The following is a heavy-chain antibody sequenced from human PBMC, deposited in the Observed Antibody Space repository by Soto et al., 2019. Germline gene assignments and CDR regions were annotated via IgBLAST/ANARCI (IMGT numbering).Heavy chain of an antibody. J-gene: IGHJ6*02. Sequence: GESVKISCKGSGYSFTKYWIVWVRQVPGKGLEWMGRIDTSYSYSHYSPSFQGHVTISADKSISTAYLQWSSLKASDTAMYYCARYCSSSSCSQLYGMDVWGQGTTVTVSS. CDR3: ARYCSSSSCSQLYGMDV. V-gene: IGHV5-10-1*01. CDR1: GYSFTKYW. D-gene: IGHD2-15*01. CDR2: IDTSYSYS.